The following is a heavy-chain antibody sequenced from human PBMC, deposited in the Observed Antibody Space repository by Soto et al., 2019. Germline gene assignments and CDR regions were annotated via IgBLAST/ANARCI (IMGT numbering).Heavy chain of an antibody. CDR1: GFTFSSYG. D-gene: IGHD3-16*01. Sequence: LRLSCAASGFTFSSYGMHWVRQAPGKGLEWVAVISYDGSNKYYADSVKGRFTISRDNSKNTLYLQMNSLRAEDTAVYYCAKDLGGLDYFDYWGQGTLVTVSS. CDR3: AKDLGGLDYFDY. CDR2: ISYDGSNK. J-gene: IGHJ4*02. V-gene: IGHV3-30*18.